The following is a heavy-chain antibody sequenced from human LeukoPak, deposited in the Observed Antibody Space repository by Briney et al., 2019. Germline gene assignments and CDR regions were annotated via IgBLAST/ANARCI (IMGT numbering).Heavy chain of an antibody. V-gene: IGHV4-39*07. J-gene: IGHJ4*02. CDR1: GGSISSSSYY. CDR3: ARGNGYDSSGYYYERSYYFDY. Sequence: SETLSLTSTVSGGSISSSSYYWGWIRQPPGKGLEWIGSIYYSGSTYYNPSLKSRVTISVDTSKNQFSLKLSSVTAADTAVYYCARGNGYDSSGYYYERSYYFDYWGQGTLVTVSS. CDR2: IYYSGST. D-gene: IGHD3-22*01.